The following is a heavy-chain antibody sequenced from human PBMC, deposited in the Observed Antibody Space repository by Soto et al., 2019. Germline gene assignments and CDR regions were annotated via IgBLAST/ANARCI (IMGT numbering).Heavy chain of an antibody. CDR3: ARGQYQLPSNYYYMDV. V-gene: IGHV1-8*01. D-gene: IGHD2-2*01. Sequence: GVSVKVSCKACGYTLTSYDINWARQATGQGLEWMGWMNPNSGNTGYAQKFQGRVTMTRNTSISTAYMELSSLRSEDTAVYYCARGQYQLPSNYYYMDVWGKGTTVTVSS. CDR2: MNPNSGNT. J-gene: IGHJ6*03. CDR1: GYTLTSYD.